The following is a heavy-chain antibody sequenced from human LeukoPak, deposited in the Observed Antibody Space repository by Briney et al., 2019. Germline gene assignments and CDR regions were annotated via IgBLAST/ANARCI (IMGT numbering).Heavy chain of an antibody. V-gene: IGHV4-39*02. Sequence: SETLSLTCTVSGGSISSSSYYWGWIRQPPGKGLEWIGSIYYSGSTYYNPSLKSRVTISVDTSKNQFSLKLSSVTAADTALYYCAREPGYSSGSVDWGQGTLVTVPS. J-gene: IGHJ4*02. D-gene: IGHD6-19*01. CDR3: AREPGYSSGSVD. CDR2: IYYSGST. CDR1: GGSISSSSYY.